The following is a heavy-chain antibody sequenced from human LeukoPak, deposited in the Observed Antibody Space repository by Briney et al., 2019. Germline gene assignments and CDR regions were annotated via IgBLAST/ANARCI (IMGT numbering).Heavy chain of an antibody. J-gene: IGHJ4*02. V-gene: IGHV3-21*01. CDR3: ARVVTTFHFDY. CDR1: GFTFSSYS. Sequence: GGSLRLSCAASGFTFSSYSMNWVRQAPGKGLEWVSSISSSSSYIYYAGSVKGRFTISRDNAKNSLYLQMNSLRAEDTAVYYCARVVTTFHFDYWGQGTLVTVSS. D-gene: IGHD2/OR15-2a*01. CDR2: ISSSSSYI.